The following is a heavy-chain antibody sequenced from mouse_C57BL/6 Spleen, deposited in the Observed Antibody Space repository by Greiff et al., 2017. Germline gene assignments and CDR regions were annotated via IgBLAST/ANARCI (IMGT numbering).Heavy chain of an antibody. D-gene: IGHD2-4*01. CDR2: IHPNSGST. J-gene: IGHJ4*01. CDR3: ARQGDYDAGMDY. CDR1: GYTFTSYW. Sequence: VQLQQPGAELVKPGASVKLSCKASGYTFTSYWMHWVKQRPGQGLEWIGMIHPNSGSTNYNEKFKSKATLTVDKSSSTAYMQLSSLTSEDSAVYYCARQGDYDAGMDYWGQGTSVTVSS. V-gene: IGHV1-64*01.